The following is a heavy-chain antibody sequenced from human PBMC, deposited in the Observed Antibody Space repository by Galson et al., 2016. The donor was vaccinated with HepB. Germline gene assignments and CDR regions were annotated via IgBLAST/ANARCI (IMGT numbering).Heavy chain of an antibody. Sequence: SLRLSCAVAGFSVSAHHVGWFRQTPGKGLECASVPYGGGGTYYSDSVRGRFSVSRDNSNKIVYLHMHSLRVDDTAVYYCVGYGGNSVWGRGTLVTVAS. CDR1: GFSVSAHH. V-gene: IGHV3-53*01. J-gene: IGHJ4*02. CDR2: PYGGGGT. CDR3: VGYGGNSV. D-gene: IGHD4-23*01.